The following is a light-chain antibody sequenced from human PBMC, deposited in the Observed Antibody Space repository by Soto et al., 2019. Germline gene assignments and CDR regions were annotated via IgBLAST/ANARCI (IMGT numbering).Light chain of an antibody. CDR2: GAS. J-gene: IGKJ2*01. Sequence: EIVLTQSPGTLSLSPGERATLSCRASQNVNSSYLVWYQQKPGQAPRLLIYGASSRATDIPDRFSGSGSGTDYTLTISRLEPEDFAVYYCRHYDSSPPKYTFGQGPKLAIK. V-gene: IGKV3-20*01. CDR3: RHYDSSPPKYT. CDR1: QNVNSSY.